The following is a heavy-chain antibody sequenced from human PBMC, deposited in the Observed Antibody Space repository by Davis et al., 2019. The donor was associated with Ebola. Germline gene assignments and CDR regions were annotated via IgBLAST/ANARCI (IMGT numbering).Heavy chain of an antibody. V-gene: IGHV3-48*04. Sequence: GESLKISCVASGFTFSRYSMNWVRQAPGKGLEWVLYISSSGSTIYYADSVKGRFTISRDNAKNSLYLQMNSLRAEDTAVYYCARDLAVRGSSGVGYYYGMDVWGQGTTVTVSS. D-gene: IGHD6-6*01. CDR3: ARDLAVRGSSGVGYYYGMDV. CDR1: GFTFSRYS. J-gene: IGHJ6*02. CDR2: ISSSGSTI.